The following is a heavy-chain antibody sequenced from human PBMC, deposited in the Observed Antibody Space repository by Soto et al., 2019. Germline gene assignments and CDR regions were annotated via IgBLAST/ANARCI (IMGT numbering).Heavy chain of an antibody. CDR3: AKVGQQWLVPDYFDY. CDR1: GFTFTSSA. Sequence: SVKVSCKASGFTFTSSAVQWVRQARGQRLEWIGWIVVGSGNTNYAQKFQERVTITRDMSTSTAYMELSSLRSEDTAVYYCAKVGQQWLVPDYFDYWGQGTLVTVSS. CDR2: IVVGSGNT. D-gene: IGHD6-19*01. V-gene: IGHV1-58*01. J-gene: IGHJ4*02.